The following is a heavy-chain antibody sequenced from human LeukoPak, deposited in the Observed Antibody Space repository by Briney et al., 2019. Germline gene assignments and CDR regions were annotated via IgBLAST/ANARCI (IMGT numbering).Heavy chain of an antibody. D-gene: IGHD3-22*01. CDR3: ARWSYYYDSSGYYEYFQH. J-gene: IGHJ1*01. Sequence: GGSLRLSCAASGFTFSSYGMQWVRQAPGKGLEWVAVVWNDGSNKYYADSVKGRFTISRDNSKNTLYLQMNSLRAEDTAVYYCARWSYYYDSSGYYEYFQHWGQGTLVTVSS. CDR1: GFTFSSYG. V-gene: IGHV3-33*01. CDR2: VWNDGSNK.